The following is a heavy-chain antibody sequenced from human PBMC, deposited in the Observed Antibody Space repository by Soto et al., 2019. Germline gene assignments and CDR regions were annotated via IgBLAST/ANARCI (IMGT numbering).Heavy chain of an antibody. CDR3: ARQADCSSTSCYLVYFDY. CDR1: GFTFSAYA. Sequence: GGSLRLSSAASGFTFSAYAMSWVRQAPGKGLEWVSAISGTSPSTYYADSVKGRFTISRDNSKNTLYLQMNSLRAADTAVYYCARQADCSSTSCYLVYFDYWGQGTLVTVSS. CDR2: ISGTSPST. J-gene: IGHJ4*02. D-gene: IGHD2-2*01. V-gene: IGHV3-23*01.